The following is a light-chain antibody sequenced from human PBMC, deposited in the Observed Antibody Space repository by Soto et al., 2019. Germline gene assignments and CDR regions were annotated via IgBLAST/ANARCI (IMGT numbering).Light chain of an antibody. CDR2: GAS. CDR3: LKYNKDAPGA. J-gene: IGKJ1*01. Sequence: EIVLTQSPVTLSLSPGERATLSCRASQRVSSSYFAWYQQKPGQAPRLLISGASSRATGVPDRFSGSGSGTAFTLTINTLQPEDVATYFCLKYNKDAPGAFGQGTKVEI. V-gene: IGKV3-20*01. CDR1: QRVSSSY.